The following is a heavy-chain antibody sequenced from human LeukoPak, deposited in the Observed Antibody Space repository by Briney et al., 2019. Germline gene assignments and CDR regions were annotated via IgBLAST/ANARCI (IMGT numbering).Heavy chain of an antibody. CDR1: GFTFSSYG. Sequence: GGSLRLSCAASGFTFSSYGMSWVRQAPGKGLEWVSAISGSGGSTYYADSVKGRFTISRDNSKNTLYLQMNSLRAEDTAVYYCAKWYYYDSSGLRYWGQGTLVTDSS. CDR2: ISGSGGST. CDR3: AKWYYYDSSGLRY. V-gene: IGHV3-23*01. J-gene: IGHJ4*02. D-gene: IGHD3-22*01.